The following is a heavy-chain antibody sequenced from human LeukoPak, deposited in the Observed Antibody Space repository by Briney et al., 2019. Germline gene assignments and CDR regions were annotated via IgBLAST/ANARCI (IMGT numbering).Heavy chain of an antibody. CDR2: INWNGGST. D-gene: IGHD3-22*01. J-gene: IGHJ4*02. CDR3: ARGGYYYDSSGYGY. V-gene: IGHV3-20*04. Sequence: GGSLRLSCAASGFTFDDYGMSWVRQAPGKGLEWVSGINWNGGSTGYADSVKGRFTISRDNAKNSLYLQMNSLRAEDTALYYCARGGYYYDSSGYGYWGLGTLVTVSS. CDR1: GFTFDDYG.